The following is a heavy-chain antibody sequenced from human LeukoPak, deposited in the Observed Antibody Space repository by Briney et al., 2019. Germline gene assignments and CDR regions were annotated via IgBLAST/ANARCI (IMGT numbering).Heavy chain of an antibody. J-gene: IGHJ4*02. CDR3: ARVDTAMVIDY. D-gene: IGHD5-18*01. CDR2: IIPILGIA. V-gene: IGHV1-69*04. Sequence: SVKVSCKASGGTFSSYAISWVRQAPGQGLEWMGRIIPILGIANYAQKFQGRVTITADKSTSTAYMELSGLRSEDTAVYYCARVDTAMVIDYWGQGTLVTVSS. CDR1: GGTFSSYA.